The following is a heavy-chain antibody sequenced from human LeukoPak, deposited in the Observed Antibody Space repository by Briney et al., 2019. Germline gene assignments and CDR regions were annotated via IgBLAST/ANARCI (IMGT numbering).Heavy chain of an antibody. V-gene: IGHV3-9*01. D-gene: IGHD1-26*01. CDR2: ISWKSGSI. J-gene: IGHJ4*02. Sequence: GRSLRLSWAASGFNFDDYAMRWVRQDAGEGLGWDSGISWKSGSIEYGDSVTGRVNLSRDKGKKTRYVQVERLRDEGTGVDYFAKDQRWESPHYLDSWGQGTRVSVSS. CDR1: GFNFDDYA. CDR3: AKDQRWESPHYLDS.